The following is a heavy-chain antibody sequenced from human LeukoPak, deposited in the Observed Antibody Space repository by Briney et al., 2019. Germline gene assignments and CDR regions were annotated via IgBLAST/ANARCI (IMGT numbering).Heavy chain of an antibody. CDR1: GNTVSSNY. D-gene: IGHD6-19*01. CDR3: ARDPPGIRVPGV. V-gene: IGHV3-53*01. Sequence: GGSLRLSCAASGNTVSSNYMTWVRQAPGRGLEWVSVLYSGGTTYYTDSVKGRFTISRDNSKNTLYLQMDSLRVEDTAVYYCARDPPGIRVPGVWGQGTLVTVSS. J-gene: IGHJ4*02. CDR2: LYSGGTT.